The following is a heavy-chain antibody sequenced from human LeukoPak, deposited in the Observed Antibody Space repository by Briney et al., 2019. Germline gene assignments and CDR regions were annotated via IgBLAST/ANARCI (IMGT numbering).Heavy chain of an antibody. V-gene: IGHV1-69*04. D-gene: IGHD6-19*01. Sequence: SVKISCKASGGTFSSYAISWVRQAPGQALEWMGRIIPILGIANYAQKFQGRVTITADKSTSTAYMELSSLRSEDTAVYYCASIAVAGGGYFQHWGQGTLVTVSS. CDR1: GGTFSSYA. CDR3: ASIAVAGGGYFQH. J-gene: IGHJ1*01. CDR2: IIPILGIA.